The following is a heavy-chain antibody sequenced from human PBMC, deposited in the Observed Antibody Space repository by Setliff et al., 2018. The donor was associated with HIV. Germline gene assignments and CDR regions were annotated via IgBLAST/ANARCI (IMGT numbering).Heavy chain of an antibody. J-gene: IGHJ3*02. Sequence: QAGGSLRLSCAVSGFTFSNYAMTWVRQAPGKGLEWVSGISGSGGSTYYADSVKGRFSISRHNSNNTLYLQMNSLKTEDTAVYYCTTLVGANPWHDAFDIWGHGTMVTVSS. CDR2: ISGSGGST. D-gene: IGHD1-26*01. V-gene: IGHV3-23*01. CDR1: GFTFSNYA. CDR3: TTLVGANPWHDAFDI.